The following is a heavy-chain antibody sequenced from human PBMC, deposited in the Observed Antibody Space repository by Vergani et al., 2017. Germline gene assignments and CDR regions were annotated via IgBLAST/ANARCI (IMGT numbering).Heavy chain of an antibody. CDR2: IVVGSGNT. D-gene: IGHD5-24*01. Sequence: QMQLVQSGPEVKKPGTSVTVSCKASGFTFTSSAVQWVRQARGQRLEWIGWIVVGSGNTNYAQKFQERVTITRDMSTSTAYMELSSLRSEDTAVYYCAAESRDGYIKDAFDIWGQGTMVTVSS. CDR3: AAESRDGYIKDAFDI. J-gene: IGHJ3*02. CDR1: GFTFTSSA. V-gene: IGHV1-58*01.